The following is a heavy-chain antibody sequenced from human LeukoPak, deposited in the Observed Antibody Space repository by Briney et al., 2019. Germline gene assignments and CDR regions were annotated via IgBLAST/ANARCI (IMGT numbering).Heavy chain of an antibody. D-gene: IGHD3-3*01. CDR2: IIPIFGTA. CDR3: ARDGRFTYYDFWSGCQGGSFDY. J-gene: IGHJ4*02. Sequence: SVKVSCKASGGTFSIYAISWVRQAPGQGLEGMGGIIPIFGTANYAQKFQGRVTITADESTSTAYMELSSLRSEDTAVYYCARDGRFTYYDFWSGCQGGSFDYWGQGTLVTVSS. V-gene: IGHV1-69*13. CDR1: GGTFSIYA.